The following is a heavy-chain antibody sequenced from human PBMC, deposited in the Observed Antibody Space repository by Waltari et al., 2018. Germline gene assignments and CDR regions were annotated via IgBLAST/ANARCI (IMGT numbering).Heavy chain of an antibody. J-gene: IGHJ4*02. CDR1: GNTLTELP. CDR3: ATLSGSYPGGRDLNY. V-gene: IGHV1-24*01. CDR2: FDPEDGET. D-gene: IGHD1-26*01. Sequence: QVQLVQSGAEVKKPGASVKVSCKVSGNTLTELPMHWGRQVTGKGLEWMGGFDPEDGETIYEQKFQGRVTMTEDTSTDTAYMELSSLRSEDTAVYYCATLSGSYPGGRDLNYWGQGTLVTVSS.